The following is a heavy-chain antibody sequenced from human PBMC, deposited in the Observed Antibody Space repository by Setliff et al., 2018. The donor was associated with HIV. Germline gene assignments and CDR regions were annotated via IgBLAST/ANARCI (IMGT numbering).Heavy chain of an antibody. CDR3: ARFEVTPVTTRDS. CDR2: IHHTGHI. CDR1: GASINSGDS. D-gene: IGHD4-17*01. Sequence: PSETLSLTCTVSGASINSGDSYWTWIRQSPGKGLEWIGEIHHTGHINNHPSFKSRVTISLDKSTNQFSLKMKSVTAADSAVYYCARFEVTPVTTRDSWGQGTLVTVSS. J-gene: IGHJ4*02. V-gene: IGHV4-4*02.